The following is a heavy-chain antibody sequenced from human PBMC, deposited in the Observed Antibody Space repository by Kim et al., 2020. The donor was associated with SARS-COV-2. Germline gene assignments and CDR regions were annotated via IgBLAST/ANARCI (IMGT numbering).Heavy chain of an antibody. CDR1: GFTFSSYS. J-gene: IGHJ6*02. V-gene: IGHV3-48*02. CDR3: ARGYDILTGYMPFYYYGMDV. D-gene: IGHD3-9*01. CDR2: ISSSSSTI. Sequence: GGSLRLSCAASGFTFSSYSMNWVRQAPGKGLEWVSYISSSSSTIYYADSVKGRFTISRDNAKKSLYLQMNSLRDEDTAVYYCARGYDILTGYMPFYYYGMDVWGQGTTVTVSS.